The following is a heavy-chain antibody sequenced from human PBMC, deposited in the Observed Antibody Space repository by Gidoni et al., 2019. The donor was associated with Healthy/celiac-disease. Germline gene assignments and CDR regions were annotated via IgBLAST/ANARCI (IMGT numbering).Heavy chain of an antibody. V-gene: IGHV3-9*01. CDR2: ISWNSGSI. Sequence: EVQLVESGGGLVQPGRSLRLSCAASGFTFDDYAMPWVRQAPGKGLEWVSGISWNSGSIGYADSVKGRFTISRDNAKNSLYLQMNSLRAEDTALYYCAKDMEDDYGGPGAFDIWGQGTMVTVSS. J-gene: IGHJ3*02. D-gene: IGHD4-17*01. CDR3: AKDMEDDYGGPGAFDI. CDR1: GFTFDDYA.